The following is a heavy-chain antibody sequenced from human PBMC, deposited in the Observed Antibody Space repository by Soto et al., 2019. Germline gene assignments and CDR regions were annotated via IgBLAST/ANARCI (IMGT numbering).Heavy chain of an antibody. J-gene: IGHJ4*02. Sequence: QVQLQESGPGLVKPSQTLSLTCTVSGGSISSGGYYWSWIRQHPGKGLEWIGYIYYSGSTYYNPSLKSRVTISVDTSKNQFSLKLSSVTAADTAVYYCARAPNAYNWNHADPFDYWGQGTLVTVSS. D-gene: IGHD1-20*01. CDR1: GGSISSGGYY. V-gene: IGHV4-31*03. CDR2: IYYSGST. CDR3: ARAPNAYNWNHADPFDY.